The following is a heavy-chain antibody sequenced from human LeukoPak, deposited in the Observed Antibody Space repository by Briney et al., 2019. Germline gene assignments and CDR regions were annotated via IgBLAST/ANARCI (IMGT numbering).Heavy chain of an antibody. CDR1: GFTVSSNY. V-gene: IGHV3-66*01. D-gene: IGHD3-9*01. CDR2: IYSGGST. J-gene: IGHJ4*02. Sequence: PGGSLRLSCAASGFTVSSNYMSWVRQAPGKGLEWVSVIYSGGSTYYADSVKGRFTISRDNSKNTLYLQMNSLRAEDTAVYYCARDSGAVLRYFDWLSQRFDYWGQGTLVTVSS. CDR3: ARDSGAVLRYFDWLSQRFDY.